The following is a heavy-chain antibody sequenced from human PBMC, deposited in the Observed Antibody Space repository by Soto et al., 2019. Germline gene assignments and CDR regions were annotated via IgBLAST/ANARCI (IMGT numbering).Heavy chain of an antibody. CDR1: GFTFSSYA. CDR2: ISGGGGST. Sequence: GSLRLSCAASGFTFSSYAMSWVRQAPEKGLEWVSSISGGGGSTYYADSVKGRFTISRDNSKNTLYLQMNSLSGEDTAVWYCAKVVDGFNYPFDYWGQGALVTVSS. CDR3: AKVVDGFNYPFDY. J-gene: IGHJ4*02. D-gene: IGHD5-12*01. V-gene: IGHV3-23*01.